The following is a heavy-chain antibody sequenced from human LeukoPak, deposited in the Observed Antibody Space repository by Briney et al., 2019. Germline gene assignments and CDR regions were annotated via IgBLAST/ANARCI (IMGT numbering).Heavy chain of an antibody. D-gene: IGHD1-14*01. Sequence: SETLSLTCTVSGASISRYYWSWIRQPPGKGLEWIGYIYYNENTNYNPSLKSRVTLSVDTSKNQFSLKLSSVTPADTDVYYCARRGSGASLEYYFDLWGRGTLVTVSS. J-gene: IGHJ2*01. CDR3: ARRGSGASLEYYFDL. CDR2: IYYNENT. CDR1: GASISRYY. V-gene: IGHV4-59*08.